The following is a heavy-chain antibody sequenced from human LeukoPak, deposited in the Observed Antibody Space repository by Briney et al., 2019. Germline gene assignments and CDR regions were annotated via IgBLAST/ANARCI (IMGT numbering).Heavy chain of an antibody. J-gene: IGHJ4*02. CDR2: INHSGST. CDR1: GGSISSSSYY. CDR3: ARDPMKYGDYGPEYFDY. Sequence: SETLSLTCTVSGGSISSSSYYWGWIRQPPGKGLEWIGEINHSGSTNYNPSLESRVTISVDTSKNQFSLKLSSVTAADTAVYYCARDPMKYGDYGPEYFDYWGQGTLVTVSS. V-gene: IGHV4-39*07. D-gene: IGHD4-17*01.